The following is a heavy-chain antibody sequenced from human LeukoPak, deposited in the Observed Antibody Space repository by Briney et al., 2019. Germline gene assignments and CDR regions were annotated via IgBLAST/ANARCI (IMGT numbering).Heavy chain of an antibody. CDR3: ARDLGYYDSSGSSSPGEDAFDI. Sequence: SVKVSCKASGGTFSSYAISWVRQAPGQGLEWMGGIIPIFGTANYAQKFQGRVTITTDESTSTAYMELSSLRSEDTAVYYCARDLGYYDSSGSSSPGEDAFDIWGQGTMVTVSS. CDR2: IIPIFGTA. J-gene: IGHJ3*02. D-gene: IGHD3-22*01. V-gene: IGHV1-69*05. CDR1: GGTFSSYA.